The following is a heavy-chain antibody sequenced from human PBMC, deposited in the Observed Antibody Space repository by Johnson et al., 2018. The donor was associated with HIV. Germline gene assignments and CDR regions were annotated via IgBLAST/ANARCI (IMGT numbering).Heavy chain of an antibody. CDR1: GFIISSYW. CDR3: ARDDGGGGDAFDI. D-gene: IGHD2-15*01. CDR2: IKKDGSEK. J-gene: IGHJ3*02. Sequence: VQLVESGGGLVQPGRSLRLSCVASGFIISSYWMTWVRQAPGKGLEWVANIKKDGSEKYYVDSVKGRFTISRDNAKNSLYLQMNTLRAEDTAVYYCARDDGGGGDAFDIWGQGTMVTVSS. V-gene: IGHV3-7*01.